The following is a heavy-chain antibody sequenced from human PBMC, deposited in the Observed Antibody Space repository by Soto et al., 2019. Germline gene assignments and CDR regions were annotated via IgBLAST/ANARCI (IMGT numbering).Heavy chain of an antibody. Sequence: QLQLQESGPGLVKPSETLSLTCTVSGGSISSSSYYWGWIRQPPGKGLEWIGSIYHSGSTSFNPSLKSRVTLSVNTSKNQFSLRLSSVTAADTAVYYCARPGDDFRLFLDIWGQGTLVIVSS. D-gene: IGHD3-3*01. J-gene: IGHJ4*02. V-gene: IGHV4-39*01. CDR3: ARPGDDFRLFLDI. CDR1: GGSISSSSYY. CDR2: IYHSGST.